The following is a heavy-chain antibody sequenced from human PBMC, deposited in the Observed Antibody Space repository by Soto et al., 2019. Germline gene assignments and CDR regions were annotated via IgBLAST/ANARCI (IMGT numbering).Heavy chain of an antibody. CDR1: GGSISCSCYY. CDR2: IYYSGRT. Sequence: PSETLSLTCTVFGGSISCSCYYWGWIRQPPGKGLGWSGSIYYSGRTYYNPSLKSRVTISVDTSKNHFSLQRSSLTAADTAVYYCASPPGIAVAGTKTNYYYYYMDVLGKGTTVTVSS. CDR3: ASPPGIAVAGTKTNYYYYYMDV. D-gene: IGHD6-19*01. V-gene: IGHV4-39*01. J-gene: IGHJ6*03.